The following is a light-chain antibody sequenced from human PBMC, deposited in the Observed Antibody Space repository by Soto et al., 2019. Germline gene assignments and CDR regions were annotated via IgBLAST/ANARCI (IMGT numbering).Light chain of an antibody. CDR1: QSVSSD. J-gene: IGKJ1*01. CDR3: QQYSTCRWT. Sequence: EIVEILWPSIVTPWHGDRATXSCRASQSVSSDLAWYHQKPGQAPRLLIYDAATRAAGVPGRFSGSGSGREFTLTITSLQSEDFALYSCQQYSTCRWTFAQGTTV. V-gene: IGKV3-15*01. CDR2: DAA.